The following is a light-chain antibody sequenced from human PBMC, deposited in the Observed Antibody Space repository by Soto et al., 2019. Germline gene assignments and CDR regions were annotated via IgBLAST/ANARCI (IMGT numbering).Light chain of an antibody. J-gene: IGLJ1*01. Sequence: QSALTQPASVSGSPGQSITISCTGTSSDVGGYNYVSWYQQHPGKAPKLMIYDVSNRPSGVSNRFSGSKSGNTASLTISGLQAEDEADYSCSSYTSSSTSYVFGTGTKVPVL. V-gene: IGLV2-14*01. CDR1: SSDVGGYNY. CDR2: DVS. CDR3: SSYTSSSTSYV.